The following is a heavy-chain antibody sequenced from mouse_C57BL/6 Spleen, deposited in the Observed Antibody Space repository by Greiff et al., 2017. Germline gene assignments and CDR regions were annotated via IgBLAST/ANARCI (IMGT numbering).Heavy chain of an antibody. CDR1: GFTFSSYA. D-gene: IGHD4-1*01. Sequence: EVQLVESGGGLVKPGGSLKLSCAASGFTFSSYAMSWVRQTPEKRLEWVATISDGGSYTYYPDNVKGRFTISRDNAKNNLYLQMSHLKSEDTAMYYCAREGGYNWDDYWGQGTTLTVSS. CDR3: AREGGYNWDDY. J-gene: IGHJ2*01. V-gene: IGHV5-4*01. CDR2: ISDGGSYT.